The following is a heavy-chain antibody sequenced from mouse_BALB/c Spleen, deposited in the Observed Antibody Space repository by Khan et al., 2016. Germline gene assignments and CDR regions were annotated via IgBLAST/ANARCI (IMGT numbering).Heavy chain of an antibody. D-gene: IGHD2-13*01. CDR1: GFTFSSFG. CDR2: ISSGSSTI. Sequence: EVELVESGGGLVQPGGSRKLSCAASGFTFSSFGMHWVRQAPEKGLEWVAYISSGSSTIYYADTVKGRFTISRDNPKNTLFLQMNSLRSEDTAMYYCARRVVTRDYYGMDYWGQGTSVTASS. J-gene: IGHJ4*01. CDR3: ARRVVTRDYYGMDY. V-gene: IGHV5-17*02.